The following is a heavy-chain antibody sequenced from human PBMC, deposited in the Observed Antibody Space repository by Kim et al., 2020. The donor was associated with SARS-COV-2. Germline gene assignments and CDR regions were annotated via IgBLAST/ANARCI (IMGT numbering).Heavy chain of an antibody. Sequence: GGSLRLSCAASGFTFSSYAMSWVRQAPGKGLEWVSAISGSGGSTYYADSVKGRFTISRDNSKNTLYLQMNSLRAEDTAVYYCARKPVTEITMVRGVIIDYYYYGMDVWGQGTTVTVSS. CDR3: ARKPVTEITMVRGVIIDYYYYGMDV. CDR2: ISGSGGST. CDR1: GFTFSSYA. D-gene: IGHD3-10*01. V-gene: IGHV3-23*01. J-gene: IGHJ6*02.